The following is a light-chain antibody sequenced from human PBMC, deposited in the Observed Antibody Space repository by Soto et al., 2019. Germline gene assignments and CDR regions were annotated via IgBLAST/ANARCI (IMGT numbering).Light chain of an antibody. CDR3: SSYAATNKVT. J-gene: IGLJ2*01. V-gene: IGLV2-8*01. Sequence: QSALTQPPSASGSPGQSVTISCTGTSSDVGGYNSVSWYQHHPAKAPKLIIYDVSKRPSGVPDRFSGSKSGNTASLTVSGLQAEDEAYYYCSSYAATNKVTFGGGTKLTVL. CDR2: DVS. CDR1: SSDVGGYNS.